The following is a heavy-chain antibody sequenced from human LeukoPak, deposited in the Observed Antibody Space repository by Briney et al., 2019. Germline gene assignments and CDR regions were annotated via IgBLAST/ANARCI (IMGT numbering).Heavy chain of an antibody. CDR1: GFTFSSSW. D-gene: IGHD1-26*01. CDR3: ARDKIVGATHFDY. J-gene: IGHJ4*02. CDR2: IKSDGSGA. V-gene: IGHV3-74*03. Sequence: PGGSLRLSCAASGFTFSSSWMHWVRQAPGKGLVWVSRIKSDGSGATYADSVKGRFTISRDNAKNTLYLQMNSLRAEDTAVYYCARDKIVGATHFDYWGQGTLVTVSS.